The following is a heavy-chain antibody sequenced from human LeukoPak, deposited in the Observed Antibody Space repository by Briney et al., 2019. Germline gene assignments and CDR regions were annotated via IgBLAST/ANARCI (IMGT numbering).Heavy chain of an antibody. CDR3: ARASDSSGYYAPQHYFDY. V-gene: IGHV1-46*03. Sequence: ASVKVSCRASGYTFIRFYMHWVRQAPGQGLEWMGIINPSGGSTSYTQKFQGRATMTRDTSTTTVYMELSSLRSEDTAVYYCARASDSSGYYAPQHYFDYWGQGTPVTVSS. D-gene: IGHD3-22*01. CDR2: INPSGGST. CDR1: GYTFIRFY. J-gene: IGHJ4*02.